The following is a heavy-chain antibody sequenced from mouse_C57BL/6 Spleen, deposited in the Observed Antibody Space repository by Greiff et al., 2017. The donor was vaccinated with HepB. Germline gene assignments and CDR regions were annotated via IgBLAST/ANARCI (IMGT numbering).Heavy chain of an antibody. Sequence: EVQLQQSGPVLVKPGASVKMSCTASGYTFTDYYMNWVKQSHGKSLEWIGVINPYNGGTSYNQKFKGKATLTGDKSSSTAYMELNSLTSEDSAVYYGARARMVTTGYFDVWGKGTTVTVSS. V-gene: IGHV1-19*01. CDR2: INPYNGGT. D-gene: IGHD2-2*01. J-gene: IGHJ1*03. CDR1: GYTFTDYY. CDR3: ARARMVTTGYFDV.